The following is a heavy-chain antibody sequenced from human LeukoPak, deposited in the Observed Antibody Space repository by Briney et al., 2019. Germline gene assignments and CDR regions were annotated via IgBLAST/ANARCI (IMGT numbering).Heavy chain of an antibody. V-gene: IGHV4-4*02. J-gene: IGHJ4*02. Sequence: SGTLSLTCGVSGGSITSTNYWSWVRQPPGQGLEWIGEISLSGYTGFNPSLRSRVTTSLDESKNHLSLNLASVTAVDTAVYYCSRESGPFSPFGHWGQGILVTVTS. CDR3: SRESGPFSPFGH. CDR2: ISLSGYT. D-gene: IGHD1-26*01. CDR1: GGSITSTNY.